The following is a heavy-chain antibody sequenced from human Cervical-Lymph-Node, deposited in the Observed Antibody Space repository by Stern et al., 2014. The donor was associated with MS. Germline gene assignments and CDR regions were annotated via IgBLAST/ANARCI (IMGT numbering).Heavy chain of an antibody. Sequence: QVQLVQSGSELKKPGASVKVSCEASGYTFTTYAIIWVRQAPGQGLEWMGWINTNTENPTYAPGFAGRFVFSLDTSVSTAYLQISSLKPEDTGVYYCARVREYYDSSGLLAYWGQGTLVTVSS. J-gene: IGHJ4*02. CDR2: INTNTENP. CDR3: ARVREYYDSSGLLAY. D-gene: IGHD3-22*01. V-gene: IGHV7-4-1*02. CDR1: GYTFTTYA.